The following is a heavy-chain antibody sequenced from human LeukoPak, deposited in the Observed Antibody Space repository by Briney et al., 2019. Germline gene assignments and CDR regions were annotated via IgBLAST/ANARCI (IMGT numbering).Heavy chain of an antibody. J-gene: IGHJ3*02. Sequence: EASVKVSCKASGGTFSSYAISWVRQAPGQGLEWMGGIIPIFGTANYAQKFQGRVTITTDESTSTAYMELSSLRSEDTAVYYCARGCTGWNPVSAFDIWGQGTMVTVSS. V-gene: IGHV1-69*05. CDR1: GGTFSSYA. D-gene: IGHD1-1*01. CDR3: ARGCTGWNPVSAFDI. CDR2: IIPIFGTA.